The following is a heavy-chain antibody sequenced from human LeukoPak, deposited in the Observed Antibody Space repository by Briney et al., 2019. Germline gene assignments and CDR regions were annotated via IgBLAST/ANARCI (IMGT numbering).Heavy chain of an antibody. Sequence: GGSLGLSCAASGFTFSSYAMSWVRQAPGKGLEWVSAISGGGGSTYYADSVKGRFTISRDNSKNTLYLQMNSLRAEDTAVYYCASKPMTTVNYWGQGTLVTVSS. CDR2: ISGGGGST. J-gene: IGHJ4*02. CDR3: ASKPMTTVNY. CDR1: GFTFSSYA. V-gene: IGHV3-23*01. D-gene: IGHD4-17*01.